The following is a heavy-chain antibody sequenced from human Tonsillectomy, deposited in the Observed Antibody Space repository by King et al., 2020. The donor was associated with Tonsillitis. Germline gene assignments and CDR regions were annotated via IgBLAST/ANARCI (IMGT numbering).Heavy chain of an antibody. D-gene: IGHD4-17*01. V-gene: IGHV3-30*02. CDR2: IRYDGSNK. CDR3: AKDDPLTTVDYGY. Sequence: VQLVESGGGVVQPGGSLRLSCAASGFTFSSYGMHWVRQAPGKGLEWGAFIRYDGSNKYYADYVKGRFTISRDNSKNTLYLQMNSLRAEDTAVYYCAKDDPLTTVDYGYWGQGTLVTVSS. J-gene: IGHJ4*02. CDR1: GFTFSSYG.